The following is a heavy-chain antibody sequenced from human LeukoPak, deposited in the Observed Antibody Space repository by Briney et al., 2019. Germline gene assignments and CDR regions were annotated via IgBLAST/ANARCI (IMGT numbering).Heavy chain of an antibody. J-gene: IGHJ4*02. CDR3: AKDENYYGSGSYCPFDY. CDR2: ISYDGSNK. Sequence: GRSLRLSCAASGFTFSSYGMHWVRQAPGKGLEWVAVISYDGSNKYYADSVKGRFTISRDNSKNTLYLQMNSLRAEDTAVYYCAKDENYYGSGSYCPFDYWGQGTLVTVSS. V-gene: IGHV3-30*18. D-gene: IGHD3-10*01. CDR1: GFTFSSYG.